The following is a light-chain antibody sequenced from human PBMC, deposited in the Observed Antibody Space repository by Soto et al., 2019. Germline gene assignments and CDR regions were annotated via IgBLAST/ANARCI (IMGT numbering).Light chain of an antibody. V-gene: IGLV2-11*01. CDR3: CSYAGSDV. CDR1: SSDVGGYNY. Sequence: QSALTQPRSVSGSPGQSVTISCTGTSSDVGGYNYVSWYQHQPGKAPKLMIYDVSQRPSGVPDRFSGSKSGNPASLTISGLQAEDDADDYCCSYAGSDVFGTGTKLTVL. CDR2: DVS. J-gene: IGLJ1*01.